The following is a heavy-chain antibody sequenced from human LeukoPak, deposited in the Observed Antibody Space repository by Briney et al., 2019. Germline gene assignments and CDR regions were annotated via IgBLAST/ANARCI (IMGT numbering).Heavy chain of an antibody. V-gene: IGHV3-74*01. CDR2: INGDGRNI. CDR1: GFTFSSYW. J-gene: IGHJ4*02. Sequence: GGSLRLSCAAPGFTFSSYWMHWVRQDPRKGLVWVSRINGDGRNINYADSVRGRFTISRDNAKNTLYLQMNTLRVDDTAVYYCARDHLYWGQGTLVTVSS. CDR3: ARDHLY.